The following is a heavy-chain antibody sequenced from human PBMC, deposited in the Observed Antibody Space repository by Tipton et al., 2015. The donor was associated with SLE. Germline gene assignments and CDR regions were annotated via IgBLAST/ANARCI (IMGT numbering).Heavy chain of an antibody. CDR3: TRDHYGTSDH. V-gene: IGHV3-74*01. D-gene: IGHD3-10*01. J-gene: IGHJ4*02. CDR1: GFTLSSYW. CDR2: INSDGSST. Sequence: GSLRLSCAASGFTLSSYWMHWVRQAPGKGLVWVSLINSDGSSTNYADSVKGRFTISRDNAKNTLYLQMNSLRAEDTAVYYCTRDHYGTSDHWGQGTLVTVSS.